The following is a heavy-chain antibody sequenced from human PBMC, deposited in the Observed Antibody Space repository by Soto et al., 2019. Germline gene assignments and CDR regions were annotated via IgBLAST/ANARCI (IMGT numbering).Heavy chain of an antibody. CDR3: SRRAPEGFDP. CDR1: VGSLSSSPYY. V-gene: IGHV4-39*01. J-gene: IGHJ5*02. Sequence: SETLSLTCTVSVGSLSSSPYYWGWIRRPPGKGLEFIGSINYSGNTYYNPSLKSRVTLSVDTSKNQFSLKVTSVTATDTGLYYCSRRAPEGFDPWGQGTLVTVSS. CDR2: INYSGNT.